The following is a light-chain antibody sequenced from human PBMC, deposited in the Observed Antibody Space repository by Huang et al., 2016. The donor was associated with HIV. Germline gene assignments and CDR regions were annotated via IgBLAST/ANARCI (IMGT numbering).Light chain of an antibody. V-gene: IGKV3-15*01. CDR3: QQYNNWPYT. CDR2: GAS. J-gene: IGKJ2*01. Sequence: DTVMTQTSATLSVSQGARATLSCRASQSVGSELAWFQQKPGQAPRLLIHGASTRAAGIPARFSGSGSGTEFTLTISSLQSEDFAVYYCQQYNNWPYTFGQGTKLEIK. CDR1: QSVGSE.